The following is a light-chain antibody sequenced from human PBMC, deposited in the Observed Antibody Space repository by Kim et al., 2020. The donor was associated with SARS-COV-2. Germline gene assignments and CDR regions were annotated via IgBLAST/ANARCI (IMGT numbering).Light chain of an antibody. CDR2: RDS. Sequence: SMALGQTARITCGGNNIGSKNVHWYQQKPGQAPVLVIYRDSSRPSGIPERFSASNSGITATLTISGAQAGDEADYYCQVWDSSTVVFGGGTQLTVL. CDR1: NIGSKN. V-gene: IGLV3-9*01. J-gene: IGLJ2*01. CDR3: QVWDSSTVV.